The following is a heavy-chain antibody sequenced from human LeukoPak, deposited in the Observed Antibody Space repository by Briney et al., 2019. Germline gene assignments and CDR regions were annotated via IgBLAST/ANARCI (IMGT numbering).Heavy chain of an antibody. CDR2: ISTSGST. CDR3: ARVKENGSGWYGDFDY. CDR1: GDSISTYS. D-gene: IGHD6-19*01. V-gene: IGHV4-4*07. J-gene: IGHJ4*02. Sequence: SETLSLTCTVSGDSISTYSWSWIRQPDGKGLEWIGRISTSGSTNYNPSLKSRVTMSVDTSKNQFSLKLSSVTAADTAIYYCARVKENGSGWYGDFDYWGQGTLVTVSS.